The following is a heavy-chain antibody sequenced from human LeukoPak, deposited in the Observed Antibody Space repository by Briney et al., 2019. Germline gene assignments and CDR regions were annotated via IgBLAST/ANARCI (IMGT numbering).Heavy chain of an antibody. V-gene: IGHV5-51*01. D-gene: IGHD4-17*01. Sequence: GESLKISCKDSGYSFTNYWIGWVRQMHGKGVEWMGIIHSADSNTKYSPSFQGQVTISADKSISTAYLQWSGLKASDTAMYYCAGARHGDYRWDYWGQGTLVTVSS. CDR2: IHSADSNT. CDR1: GYSFTNYW. CDR3: AGARHGDYRWDY. J-gene: IGHJ4*02.